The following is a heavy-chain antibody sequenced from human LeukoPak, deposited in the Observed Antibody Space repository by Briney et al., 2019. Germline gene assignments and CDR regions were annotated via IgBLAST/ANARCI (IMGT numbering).Heavy chain of an antibody. CDR3: ARLFGELFLPSDYFFYMDV. V-gene: IGHV1-18*01. CDR2: ISPYNGNT. CDR1: GYTFTSYG. D-gene: IGHD3-10*02. J-gene: IGHJ6*03. Sequence: GASVKVSCKASGYTFTSYGISWVRQAPGQGLEWMGWISPYNGNTDYAQRFQGRVTMTADTSTTTAYMELRSLKSDDTAVYYCARLFGELFLPSDYFFYMDVWGKGTTVTVSS.